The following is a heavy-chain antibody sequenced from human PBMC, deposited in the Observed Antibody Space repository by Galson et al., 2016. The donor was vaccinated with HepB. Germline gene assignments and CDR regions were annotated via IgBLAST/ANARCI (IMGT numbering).Heavy chain of an antibody. J-gene: IGHJ4*02. CDR1: GLTFSNYA. CDR3: AKDRAALTGSFDY. CDR2: ISGCGATT. D-gene: IGHD1-20*01. Sequence: SLRLSCAASGLTFSNYAMNWVRQAPGKGLEWVAFISGCGATTHYAHSVKGRFTITSDTPKNTLFLQMDSLRAEDTAVYFCAKDRAALTGSFDYWGQGTLVTVSS. V-gene: IGHV3-23*01.